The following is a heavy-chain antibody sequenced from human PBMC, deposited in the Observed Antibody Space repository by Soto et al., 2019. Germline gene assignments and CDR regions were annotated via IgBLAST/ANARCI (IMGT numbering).Heavy chain of an antibody. CDR2: INSDASDT. CDR1: GFTFSTYW. Sequence: GGSLRLSCAASGFTFSTYWMHWIRQVPGKGLEWVSHINSDASDTYYVDSVKGRFTISRDNAKNTLYLQMNSLRAEDTAVYYCARFIAVAGGFDYWGQGTLVTVSS. D-gene: IGHD6-19*01. CDR3: ARFIAVAGGFDY. J-gene: IGHJ4*02. V-gene: IGHV3-74*01.